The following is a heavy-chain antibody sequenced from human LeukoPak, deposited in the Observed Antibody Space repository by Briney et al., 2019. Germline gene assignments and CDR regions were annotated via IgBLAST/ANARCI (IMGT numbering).Heavy chain of an antibody. CDR1: GGSIGSGDYY. CDR2: IYYSGST. D-gene: IGHD6-6*01. Sequence: SQTLSLTCTVSGGSIGSGDYYWSWIRQPPGKGLEWIGYIYYSGSTNYNPSLKSRVTISVDTSKNQFSLKLSSVTAADTAVYYCARDAPAARPGGFDYWGQGTLVTVSS. J-gene: IGHJ4*02. V-gene: IGHV4-61*08. CDR3: ARDAPAARPGGFDY.